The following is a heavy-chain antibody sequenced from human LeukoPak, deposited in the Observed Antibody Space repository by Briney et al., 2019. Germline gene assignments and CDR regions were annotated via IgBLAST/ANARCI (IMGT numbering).Heavy chain of an antibody. J-gene: IGHJ3*02. V-gene: IGHV1-69*13. D-gene: IGHD3-22*01. CDR2: LIPIYGTA. CDR3: AGFFYDNSGDAFDI. CDR1: GGSFTFTSHA. Sequence: SVKVSCKASGGSFTFTSHAISWVRQAPGQGLEWMGGLIPIYGTANYAQKFQGRVTITSDESTRTVFMELSSLRPEDSAVYYCAGFFYDNSGDAFDIWGQGTMVTVSS.